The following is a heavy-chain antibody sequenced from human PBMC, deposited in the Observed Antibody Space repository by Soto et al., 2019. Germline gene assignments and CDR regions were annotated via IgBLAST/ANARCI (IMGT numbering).Heavy chain of an antibody. V-gene: IGHV4-59*01. J-gene: IGHJ4*02. CDR1: GGSISSYY. CDR2: IYYSGST. Sequence: SETLSLTCTVSGGSISSYYWSWIRQPPGKGLEWIGYIYYSGSTNYNPSLKSRVTISVDTSKNQFSLKLSSVTAADTAVYYCARADPSGWLDYWGRGTLVTVSS. CDR3: ARADPSGWLDY. D-gene: IGHD6-19*01.